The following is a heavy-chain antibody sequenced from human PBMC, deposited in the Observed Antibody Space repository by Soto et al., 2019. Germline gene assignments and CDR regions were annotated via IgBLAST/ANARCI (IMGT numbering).Heavy chain of an antibody. CDR3: AEGSQYYYDSSGYHEFDY. CDR1: GFTFSSYA. D-gene: IGHD3-22*01. CDR2: ISGSGGST. J-gene: IGHJ4*02. Sequence: GGSLRLSCAASGFTFSSYAMSWVRQAPGKGLEWVSAISGSGGSTYYADSVKGRFTISRDNSKNTLYLQMNSLRAEDTAVYYCAEGSQYYYDSSGYHEFDYWGQGTLVTVSS. V-gene: IGHV3-23*01.